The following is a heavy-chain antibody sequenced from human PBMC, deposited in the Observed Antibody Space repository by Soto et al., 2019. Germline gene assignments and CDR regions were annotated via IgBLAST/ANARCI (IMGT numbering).Heavy chain of an antibody. J-gene: IGHJ3*02. CDR3: TRDANYRDDSAYYDVFDI. V-gene: IGHV3-7*05. CDR2: IRKDGSQE. CDR1: GFRFGRDW. Sequence: DVQLTESGGGLVQPGGSLRLSCGASGFRFGRDWMAWVRQAPGKGLEWVANIRKDGSQEHYAESVRGRFSVSRDNAKDSLYLQMNSLRLEDTAVYYCTRDANYRDDSAYYDVFDIWGQGTMVTVSS. D-gene: IGHD3-16*01.